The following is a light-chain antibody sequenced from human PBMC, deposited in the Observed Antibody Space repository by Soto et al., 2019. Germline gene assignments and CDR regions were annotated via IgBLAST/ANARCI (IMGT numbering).Light chain of an antibody. Sequence: QSVLTQPPSVSGAPGQRVTISCTGSSSNIGAGYDVHWYQQLPGTAPKLLIYGNSNRPSGVPDRFSGSKSGTSASLAITGLRAEDEADYYCQSYDSGLRGVFGGGTKVTVL. J-gene: IGLJ3*02. CDR2: GNS. V-gene: IGLV1-40*01. CDR1: SSNIGAGYD. CDR3: QSYDSGLRGV.